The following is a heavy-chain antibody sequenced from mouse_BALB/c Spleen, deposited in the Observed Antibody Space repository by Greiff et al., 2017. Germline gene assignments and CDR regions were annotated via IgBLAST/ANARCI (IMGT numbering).Heavy chain of an antibody. CDR1: GFSLTGYG. V-gene: IGHV2-6-7*01. CDR3: ANRYLAY. J-gene: IGHJ3*01. D-gene: IGHD2-14*01. Sequence: VQLVESGPGLVAPSQSLSITCTVSGFSLTGYGVNWVRQPPGKGLEWLGMIWGDGSTDYNSALKSRLSISKDNSKSQVFFKMNSLQANDTAIYYCANRYLAYWGQGALVTVSA. CDR2: IWGDGST.